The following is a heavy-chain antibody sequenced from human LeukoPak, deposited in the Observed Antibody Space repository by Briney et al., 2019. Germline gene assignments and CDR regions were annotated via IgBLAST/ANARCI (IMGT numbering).Heavy chain of an antibody. V-gene: IGHV3-23*01. CDR2: ISGSGGST. CDR1: GFTFSSYA. Sequence: GGSLRLSWAASGFTFSSYAMSWVRQAPGKGLEWVSAISGSGGSTYYADSVKGRFTISRDNSKNTLYLQMNSLRAEDTAVYYCAKVVLTGSSSWYRDNWFDHWGQGTLVTVSS. CDR3: AKVVLTGSSSWYRDNWFDH. D-gene: IGHD6-13*01. J-gene: IGHJ5*02.